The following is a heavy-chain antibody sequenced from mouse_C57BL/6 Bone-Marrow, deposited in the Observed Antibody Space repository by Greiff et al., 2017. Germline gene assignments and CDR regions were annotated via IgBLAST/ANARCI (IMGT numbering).Heavy chain of an antibody. V-gene: IGHV5-17*01. CDR1: GFTFSDYG. J-gene: IGHJ4*01. D-gene: IGHD1-1*01. Sequence: VQLKESGGGLVKPGGSLKLSCAASGFTFSDYGMHWVRQAPEKVLEWVAYISSGSSTIYYADTVKGRFTISRDNAKNTLFLQMASLRSEDKAMDDYARGGTVVATGALDYWGQGTSVTVSS. CDR3: ARGGTVVATGALDY. CDR2: ISSGSSTI.